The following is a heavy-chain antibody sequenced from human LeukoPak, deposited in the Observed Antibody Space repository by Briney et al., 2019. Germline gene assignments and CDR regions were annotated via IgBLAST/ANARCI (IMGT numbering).Heavy chain of an antibody. CDR1: GYTFTSYA. CDR3: AREDYDFWSGLVKYYYGMDV. J-gene: IGHJ6*02. Sequence: SVKVSCKASGYTFTSYAMHWVRQAPGQRLEWMGWINAGNGNTKYSQKFQGRVTITRDTSASTAYMELSSLRSEDTAVYYCAREDYDFWSGLVKYYYGMDVWGQGTTVTVSS. V-gene: IGHV1-3*01. D-gene: IGHD3-3*01. CDR2: INAGNGNT.